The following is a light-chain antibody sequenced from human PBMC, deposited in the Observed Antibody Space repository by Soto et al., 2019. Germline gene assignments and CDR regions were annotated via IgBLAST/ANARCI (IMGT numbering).Light chain of an antibody. Sequence: TQSPCSLSLYQGERATLSCRASQSVSSSYLAWYQQKPGQAPRLLIYAASTRATGTPARFSGSGSGTEFTLTISSLQSEDFAVYYCQQYNNWPGTFGQRTNVDIK. CDR3: QQYNNWPGT. J-gene: IGKJ1*01. V-gene: IGKV3-15*01. CDR2: AAS. CDR1: QSVSSSY.